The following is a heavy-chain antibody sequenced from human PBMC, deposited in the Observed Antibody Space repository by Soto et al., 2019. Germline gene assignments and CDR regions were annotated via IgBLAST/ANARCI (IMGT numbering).Heavy chain of an antibody. J-gene: IGHJ5*02. Sequence: PSETLSLTCAVYGGSFSGYYWSWIRQPPGKGLEWIGEINHSGSTNYNPSLKNRVTISVDTSKNQFSLKLSSVTAADTAVYYCARRSIAAAGTQNWFDPWGQGTLVTVSS. D-gene: IGHD6-13*01. CDR1: GGSFSGYY. CDR3: ARRSIAAAGTQNWFDP. CDR2: INHSGST. V-gene: IGHV4-34*01.